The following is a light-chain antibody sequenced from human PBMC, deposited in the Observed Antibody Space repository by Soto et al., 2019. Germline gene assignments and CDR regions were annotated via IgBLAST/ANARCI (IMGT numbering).Light chain of an antibody. J-gene: IGKJ2*01. Sequence: EIVMTQSPATLSVSPGERATLSCRASQSVSSNLAWYQQKPGQAPRLLIYGASTRATGIPARFSGSVSGTEFTLTISSLQSEDLAVYYCQQYNNWPSYTFGQGTKLEIK. V-gene: IGKV3-15*01. CDR1: QSVSSN. CDR2: GAS. CDR3: QQYNNWPSYT.